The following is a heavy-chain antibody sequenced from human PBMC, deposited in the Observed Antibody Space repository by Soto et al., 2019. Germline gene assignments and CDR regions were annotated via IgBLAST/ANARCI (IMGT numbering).Heavy chain of an antibody. CDR1: GFTFSSYG. J-gene: IGHJ4*02. V-gene: IGHV3-23*01. CDR2: ISGSGVYT. Sequence: GGSLRLSCAASGFTFSSYGMSWVRQAPGKGLEWVSSISGSGVYTYYADSVKGRFTISRDNSKNTLYMQMNSLRAEDTAVYYCAKVVTAAGIYYWGQGTLVTV. D-gene: IGHD6-13*01. CDR3: AKVVTAAGIYY.